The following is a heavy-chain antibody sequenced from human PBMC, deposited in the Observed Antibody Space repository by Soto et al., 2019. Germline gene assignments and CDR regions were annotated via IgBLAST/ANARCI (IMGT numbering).Heavy chain of an antibody. D-gene: IGHD3-22*01. J-gene: IGHJ4*02. Sequence: GGSLRLSCAASGFTFSNAWMSWVRQAPGKGLEWVGRIKSKTDGGTTDYAAPVKGRFTISRDDSKNTLYLQMNSLKTEDTAVYYCTTWVVSSGYYQWPIFDYWGQGTLVTVSS. CDR1: GFTFSNAW. V-gene: IGHV3-15*01. CDR3: TTWVVSSGYYQWPIFDY. CDR2: IKSKTDGGTT.